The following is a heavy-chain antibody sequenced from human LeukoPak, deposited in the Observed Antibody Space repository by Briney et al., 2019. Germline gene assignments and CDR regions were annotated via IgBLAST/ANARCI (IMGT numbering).Heavy chain of an antibody. D-gene: IGHD7-27*01. J-gene: IGHJ4*02. V-gene: IGHV4-39*01. CDR2: IYYSGST. CDR3: ARRRTGDRYFDY. Sequence: SETLSLTCTVSGGSISSSSYYWGWIRQSPGKGLEWIGSIYYSGSTYYNPSLKSRVTISVDTSKNQFSLKLSSVTAADTAVYYCARRRTGDRYFDYWGQGSLVTVSS. CDR1: GGSISSSSYY.